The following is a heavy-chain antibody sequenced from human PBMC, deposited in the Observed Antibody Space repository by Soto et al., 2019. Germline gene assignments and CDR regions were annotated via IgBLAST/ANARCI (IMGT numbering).Heavy chain of an antibody. J-gene: IGHJ5*02. CDR1: GRSCSGHY. CDR3: AIRPNIVVVPAVKRGPDWFDP. Sequence: PSGTMETTGRLYGRSCSGHYWSWLRQPPGKGLEWIGEINHSGSTNYNPSLKSRVTISVDTSKNQFSLKLSSVTAADTAMYYCAIRPNIVVVPAVKRGPDWFDPWGQGTLVTVSS. V-gene: IGHV4-34*01. D-gene: IGHD2-2*01. CDR2: INHSGST.